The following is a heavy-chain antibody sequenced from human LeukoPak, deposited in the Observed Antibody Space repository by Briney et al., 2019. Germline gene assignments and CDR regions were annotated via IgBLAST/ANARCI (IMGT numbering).Heavy chain of an antibody. V-gene: IGHV3-7*01. CDR3: ARWRGSTSERSDY. CDR1: GFTFSDYW. Sequence: GGSLRLSCTASGFTFSDYWMAWVRQAPGKGLEWVANIKQDGSAKYYVDSVKGRFTISRDNAKNSLYLQMDSLRVEDTATYYCARWRGSTSERSDYWGQGTLVTVSS. CDR2: IKQDGSAK. D-gene: IGHD2-2*01. J-gene: IGHJ4*02.